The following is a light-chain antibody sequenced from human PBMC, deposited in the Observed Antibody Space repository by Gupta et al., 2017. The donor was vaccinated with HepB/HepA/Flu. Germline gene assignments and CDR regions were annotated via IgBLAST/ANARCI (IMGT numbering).Light chain of an antibody. J-gene: IGLJ3*02. Sequence: QSALTQPASVSGSPGQSITISCTGTSSDVGGYKYVSWYQQHPGKGPKLMIYDVSNRPSGVSNRFSGSKSGNTASLTISGLQAEDEADYYCCSYTSSSTWVFGGGTKLTVL. CDR3: CSYTSSSTWV. V-gene: IGLV2-14*03. CDR2: DVS. CDR1: SSDVGGYKY.